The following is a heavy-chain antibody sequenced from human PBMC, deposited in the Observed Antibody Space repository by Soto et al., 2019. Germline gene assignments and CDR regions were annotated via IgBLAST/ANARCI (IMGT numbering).Heavy chain of an antibody. CDR2: IWYDGGKT. CDR1: GFTFSNYA. Sequence: QVQLVESGGGVVQPGRSLRLACGASGFTFSNYAMHWVRQAPGKGLEWVALIWYDGGKTYYADSVKGRFTISRDNSEDTLYLPMNSLSVEDTAVYYCAREQFNFDFWSGSSYWGQGTLVTVTS. CDR3: AREQFNFDFWSGSSY. J-gene: IGHJ4*02. V-gene: IGHV3-33*01. D-gene: IGHD3-3*01.